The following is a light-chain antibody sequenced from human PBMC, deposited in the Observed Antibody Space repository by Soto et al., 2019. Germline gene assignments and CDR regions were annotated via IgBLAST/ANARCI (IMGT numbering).Light chain of an antibody. Sequence: VVLTQSPVPLSLSPGERSNLSCRASQSFRGLLAWYQQKPGQAPRLLIYDAYNRATGIPPRFSGSGSGTDFTLTISSLEPEDSAVYYCQQRHMWPITFGQGTRLEIK. CDR3: QQRHMWPIT. CDR2: DAY. J-gene: IGKJ5*01. CDR1: QSFRGL. V-gene: IGKV3-11*01.